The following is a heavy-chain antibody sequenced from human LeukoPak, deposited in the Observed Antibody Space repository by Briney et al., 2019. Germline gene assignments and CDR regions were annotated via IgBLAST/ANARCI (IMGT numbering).Heavy chain of an antibody. Sequence: ASVKVSCKASGYTFTSYYMHWVRQAPGQGLEWMGIINPSGGSTSYAQKFQGRVTMTRDTSTSTVYMELSSLRSEDTAVYYCARDAVATNYYYHMDVWGKGTTVTISS. V-gene: IGHV1-46*01. CDR1: GYTFTSYY. J-gene: IGHJ6*03. CDR2: INPSGGST. CDR3: ARDAVATNYYYHMDV. D-gene: IGHD5-12*01.